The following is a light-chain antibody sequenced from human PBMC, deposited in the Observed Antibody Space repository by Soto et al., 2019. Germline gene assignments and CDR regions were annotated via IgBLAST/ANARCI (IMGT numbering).Light chain of an antibody. CDR2: GSS. J-gene: IGKJ4*01. V-gene: IGKV3D-15*01. CDR3: QQYNNWGLS. Sequence: IVLTQSPATLSVSPGERVTLSCRASENVGTNLAWYQQRPGQPPRLLIYGSSTRATGISATFSDSGSRTEFTLTIRSLQSEDSAVYYCQQYNNWGLSFGGGTRVEIK. CDR1: ENVGTN.